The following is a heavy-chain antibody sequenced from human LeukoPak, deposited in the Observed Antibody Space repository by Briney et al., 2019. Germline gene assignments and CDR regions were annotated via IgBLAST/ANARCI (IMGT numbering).Heavy chain of an antibody. V-gene: IGHV4-39*07. J-gene: IGHJ4*02. CDR3: ARAHSGSYFDY. Sequence: PSQTLSLTCTVSGGSISSSSYYWGWIRQPPGKGLEWIGSIYYGGSTYYNPSLKSRVTISVDTSKNQFSLKLSSVTAADTAVYYCARAHSGSYFDYWGQGTLVTVSS. CDR2: IYYGGST. D-gene: IGHD6-25*01. CDR1: GGSISSSSYY.